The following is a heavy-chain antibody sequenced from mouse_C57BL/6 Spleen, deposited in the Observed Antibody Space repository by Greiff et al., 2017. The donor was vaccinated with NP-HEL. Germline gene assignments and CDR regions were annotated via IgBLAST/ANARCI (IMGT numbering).Heavy chain of an antibody. Sequence: EVMLVESGGGLVQPGGSMKLSCAASGFTFSDAWMDWVRQSPEKGLEWVAEIRNKANNHATYYAESVKGRFTISRDDSKSSVYLQMNSLRAEDTGIYYCTRHRLRPFDYWGQGTTLTVSS. J-gene: IGHJ2*01. CDR2: IRNKANNHAT. CDR1: GFTFSDAW. D-gene: IGHD1-2*01. V-gene: IGHV6-6*01. CDR3: TRHRLRPFDY.